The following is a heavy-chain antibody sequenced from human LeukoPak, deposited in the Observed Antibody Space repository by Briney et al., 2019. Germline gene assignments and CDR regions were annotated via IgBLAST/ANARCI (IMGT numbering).Heavy chain of an antibody. J-gene: IGHJ3*02. CDR2: IYYSGST. V-gene: IGHV4-31*03. CDR3: ARDPLRGAFDI. CDR1: GGSISSGGYY. Sequence: PSETLSLTCTVSGGSISSGGYYWSWIRQHPGKGLEWIGHIYYSGSTYYNPSLKSRVTISVDTSKNQFSLKLSSVTAADTAVYYCARDPLRGAFDIWGQGTMVTVSS.